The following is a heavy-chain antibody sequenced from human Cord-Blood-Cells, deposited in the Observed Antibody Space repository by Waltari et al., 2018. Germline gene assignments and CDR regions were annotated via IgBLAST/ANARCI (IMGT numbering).Heavy chain of an antibody. CDR1: GGNFSSYA. CDR2: IIPIFGTA. D-gene: IGHD1-26*01. Sequence: QVQLVQSGAEVKKPGSSVKVSCKASGGNFSSYAISWVRQAPGQGLEWMGGIIPIFGTANDARKVQGRVTITADESTSTAYMELISLRSEDTAVYYCARDRVLAGWELRAFDIWGQGTMVTVSS. J-gene: IGHJ3*02. CDR3: ARDRVLAGWELRAFDI. V-gene: IGHV1-69*12.